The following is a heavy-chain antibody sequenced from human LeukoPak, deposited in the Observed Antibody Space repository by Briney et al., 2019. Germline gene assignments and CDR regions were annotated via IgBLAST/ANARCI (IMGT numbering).Heavy chain of an antibody. Sequence: GGSLRLSCAASGFTFSSNTMNWVRQAPGKGLEWVSSISSSSYIYYADSVQGRFTISRDNAENSLFLQMNSLRAEDTAVYYCARNRNDYGDYVYDSWGQGTLVTVSS. CDR1: GFTFSSNT. D-gene: IGHD4-17*01. V-gene: IGHV3-21*01. J-gene: IGHJ4*02. CDR3: ARNRNDYGDYVYDS. CDR2: ISSSSYI.